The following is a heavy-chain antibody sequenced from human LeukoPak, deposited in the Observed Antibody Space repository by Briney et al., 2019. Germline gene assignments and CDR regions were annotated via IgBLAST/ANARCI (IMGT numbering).Heavy chain of an antibody. CDR3: ATLGGYDSSGYYDY. CDR2: INHSGST. J-gene: IGHJ4*02. V-gene: IGHV4-34*01. D-gene: IGHD3-22*01. CDR1: GGSFSGYY. Sequence: PSETLSLTCAVYGGSFSGYYWSWIRQPPGKGLEWIGEINHSGSTNYNPSLKSRVTISVDTSKNQFSLKLSSVTAADTAVYYCATLGGYDSSGYYDYWGQGTLVTVSS.